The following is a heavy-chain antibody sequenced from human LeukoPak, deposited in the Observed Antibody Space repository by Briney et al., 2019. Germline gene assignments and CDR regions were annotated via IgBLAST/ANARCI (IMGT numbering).Heavy chain of an antibody. CDR3: ARVRSSLRWYFDL. D-gene: IGHD6-19*01. J-gene: IGHJ2*01. V-gene: IGHV4-39*07. CDR1: GGSISSSSYY. CDR2: IYYSGST. Sequence: SETLSLTCTVSGGSISSSSYYWGWIRQPPGKGLEWIGTIYYSGSTYYNPSLKSRVTISVDTSKNQFSLKLSSVTAADTAVYYCARVRSSLRWYFDLWGRGTLVTVSS.